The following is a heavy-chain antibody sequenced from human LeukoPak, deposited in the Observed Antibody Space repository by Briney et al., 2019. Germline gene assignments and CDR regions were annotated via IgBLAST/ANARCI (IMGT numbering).Heavy chain of an antibody. V-gene: IGHV3-53*01. CDR1: GFTVSGNY. D-gene: IGHD1-1*01. Sequence: GGSLRLSCAASGFTVSGNYMSWVRQAPGKGLEWVSVIYSGGSTYYADSVKGRFTFSRDNAKNSLYLQMNSLRVEDTAVYYCATNSGKRFDYWGQGTLVTVSS. CDR2: IYSGGST. J-gene: IGHJ4*02. CDR3: ATNSGKRFDY.